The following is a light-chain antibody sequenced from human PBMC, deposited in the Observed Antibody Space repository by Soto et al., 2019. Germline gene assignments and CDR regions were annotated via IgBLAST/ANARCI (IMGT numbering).Light chain of an antibody. CDR3: QQRSNWT. CDR2: GAS. Sequence: EIVLTQSPATLSLSPGERATLSCRASQSVSRNLAWYQQKPGQAPRLLIYGASNRATGITARFSGSGSGTDFTLTISSLEPEDFEVYYCQQRSNWTFGQGTKVEIK. CDR1: QSVSRN. V-gene: IGKV3-11*01. J-gene: IGKJ1*01.